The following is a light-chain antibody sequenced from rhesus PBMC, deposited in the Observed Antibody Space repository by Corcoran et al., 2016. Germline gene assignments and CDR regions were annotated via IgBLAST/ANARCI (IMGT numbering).Light chain of an antibody. CDR1: QNIYSN. CDR3: QHYYDNPSYS. V-gene: IGKV1S12*01. J-gene: IGKJ2*01. CDR2: AAS. Sequence: DIQMTQSPSALSASVGDSVTISCRASQNIYSNLAWYQQKPGKAPKLLIYAASSLQTGIPSRFSGSGSGTDFTLTISSLQPEASAAYYCQHYYDNPSYSFGQGTKVEIK.